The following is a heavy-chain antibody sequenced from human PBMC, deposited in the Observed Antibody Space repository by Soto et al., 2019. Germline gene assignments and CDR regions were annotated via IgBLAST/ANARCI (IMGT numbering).Heavy chain of an antibody. CDR3: AKALGELSPESYDY. CDR2: ISYDGSEK. J-gene: IGHJ4*02. V-gene: IGHV3-30*18. Sequence: SLRLSCAASGFKFSFFAMHWVRQAPGKGLEWVAVISYDGSEKYYADSVKGRFSISRDNSKNTLTLQMNSLRPDDTAVYFCAKALGELSPESYDYWGQGTLVTVSS. CDR1: GFKFSFFA. D-gene: IGHD3-16*02.